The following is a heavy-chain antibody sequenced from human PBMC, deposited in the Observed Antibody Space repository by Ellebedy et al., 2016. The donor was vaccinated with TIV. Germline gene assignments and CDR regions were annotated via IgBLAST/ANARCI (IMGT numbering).Heavy chain of an antibody. CDR1: RFTFSSYS. J-gene: IGHJ6*02. CDR2: ISSSSSYI. V-gene: IGHV3-21*01. CDR3: ARDGKEDAGRDIVVVVAAHYYYGMDV. Sequence: GESLKISCAASRFTFSSYSMNWVRQAPGKGLEWVSSISSSSSYIYYADSVKGRFTISRDNAKNSLYLQMNSLRAEDTAVYYCARDGKEDAGRDIVVVVAAHYYYGMDVWGQGTTVTVSS. D-gene: IGHD2-15*01.